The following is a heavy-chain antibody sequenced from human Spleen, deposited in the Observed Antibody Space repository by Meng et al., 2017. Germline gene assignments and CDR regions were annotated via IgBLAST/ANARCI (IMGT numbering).Heavy chain of an antibody. CDR1: GGSFSTYY. V-gene: IGHV4-34*01. D-gene: IGHD5-12*01. J-gene: IGHJ4*02. CDR3: VRVYGYSYGYLDY. CDR2: ITHSGST. Sequence: QVPLQQWGAGTLEPSETLSLTCAVYGGSFSTYYWSWIHQPPGKGLAWIREITHSGSTNYNPSLKSRVTISIDTSKNQFSLKLNSMTAADTAVYYCVRVYGYSYGYLDYWGQGTLVTVSS.